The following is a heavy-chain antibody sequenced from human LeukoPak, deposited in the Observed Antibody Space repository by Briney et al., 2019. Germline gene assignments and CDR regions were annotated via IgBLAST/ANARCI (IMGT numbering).Heavy chain of an antibody. J-gene: IGHJ4*02. Sequence: GGSLRLSCAASGFTFSSYAMSWVRQAPGKGLEWVSAISGSGGSTYYADSVKGRFTISRDNSKNTLYLQMNSLRAEDTAVYYCAKSRRDSSGYYEDYWGQGTLVTVSS. CDR2: ISGSGGST. V-gene: IGHV3-23*01. CDR3: AKSRRDSSGYYEDY. D-gene: IGHD3-22*01. CDR1: GFTFSSYA.